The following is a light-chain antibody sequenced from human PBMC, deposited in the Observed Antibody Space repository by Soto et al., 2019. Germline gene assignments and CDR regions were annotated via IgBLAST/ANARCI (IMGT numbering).Light chain of an antibody. CDR1: QSVTNTY. V-gene: IGKV3-20*01. CDR3: QYRGS. J-gene: IGKJ1*01. Sequence: EIVLTQSPGTLSLSPGERATLSCRASQSVTNTYLAWYQQKPGQAPRLLIYGASSRATGIPDRCSGSGSGTDFTITISRLEPEDFAVYYCQYRGSVGQGTQVETK. CDR2: GAS.